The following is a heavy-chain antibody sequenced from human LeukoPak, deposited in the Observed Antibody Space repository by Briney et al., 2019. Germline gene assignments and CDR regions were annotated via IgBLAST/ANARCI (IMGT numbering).Heavy chain of an antibody. CDR1: GFTFGDYA. CDR2: IRSKAYGGTT. J-gene: IGHJ4*02. CDR3: TRDLDRYSSGWYGGY. D-gene: IGHD6-19*01. Sequence: GGPLRLSCTASGFTFGDYAMSWFRQAPGKGLEWVGFIRSKAYGGTTEYAASVKGRFTISRDDSKSIAYLQMNSLKTEDTAVYYCTRDLDRYSSGWYGGYWGQGTLVTVSS. V-gene: IGHV3-49*03.